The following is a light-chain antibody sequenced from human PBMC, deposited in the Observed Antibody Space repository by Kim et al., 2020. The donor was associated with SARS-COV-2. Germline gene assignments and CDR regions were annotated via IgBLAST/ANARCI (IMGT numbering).Light chain of an antibody. CDR3: ATWDDTLSAWV. V-gene: IGLV1-47*02. Sequence: GQGVILTCSGSSSNIGTSYVHWYQQLPGTAPRLLIYSNDRRPSGVPDRFSASKSGTSASLAISGLRSEDEAYYYCATWDDTLSAWVLGGGTQLTVL. CDR1: SSNIGTSY. J-gene: IGLJ3*02. CDR2: SND.